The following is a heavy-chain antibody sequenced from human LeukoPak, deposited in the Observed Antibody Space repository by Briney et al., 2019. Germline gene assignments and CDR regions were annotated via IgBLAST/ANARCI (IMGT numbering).Heavy chain of an antibody. J-gene: IGHJ4*02. D-gene: IGHD3-10*01. CDR1: GGSISSYY. Sequence: SETLSLTCTVSGGSISSYYWDWIRQPAGQGLEWIGRIDSSGDTNYNPSLKSRVTMSVDTSKNQFSLRLSSLTAADTAVYYCARDVGSGGGTFPTYHFDFWGQGTLVTVSS. V-gene: IGHV4-4*07. CDR3: ARDVGSGGGTFPTYHFDF. CDR2: IDSSGDT.